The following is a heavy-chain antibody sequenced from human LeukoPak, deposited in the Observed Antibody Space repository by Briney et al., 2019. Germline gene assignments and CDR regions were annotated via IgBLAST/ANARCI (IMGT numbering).Heavy chain of an antibody. D-gene: IGHD7-27*01. CDR2: IDGDGATT. CDR1: GFTYNSYV. Sequence: GGSLRLSCAASGFTYNSYVMSWVRQAPGKGLVWVSRIDGDGATTSYEDSVKGRFTISRDNANNMVYLEMNSLRVEDTAVYYCTRDSGADRRYFDLWGRGTLVTVSS. CDR3: TRDSGADRRYFDL. V-gene: IGHV3-74*01. J-gene: IGHJ2*01.